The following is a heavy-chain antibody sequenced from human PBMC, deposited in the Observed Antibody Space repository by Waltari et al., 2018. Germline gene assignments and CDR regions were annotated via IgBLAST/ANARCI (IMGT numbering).Heavy chain of an antibody. V-gene: IGHV4-38-2*02. J-gene: IGHJ2*01. D-gene: IGHD3-16*01. Sequence: QVQLQESGPGLVKPSETLSLTCAVSGYSISSGYYWGWIRQPTGKGLEWIGSIWHSGRTYYSPAIKIRVTLSVDTSKNHFSLKLTSLTAADTAVYFCARDLILGDTWYFDLWGRDTLVTVSS. CDR3: ARDLILGDTWYFDL. CDR2: IWHSGRT. CDR1: GYSISSGYY.